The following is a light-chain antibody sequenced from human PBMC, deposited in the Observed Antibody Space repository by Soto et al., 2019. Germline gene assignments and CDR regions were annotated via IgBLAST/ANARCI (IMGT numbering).Light chain of an antibody. CDR2: GAS. CDR3: QQYNNWPLTWT. CDR1: QSVSSN. V-gene: IGKV3-15*01. J-gene: IGKJ1*01. Sequence: EVETRQSPATLSVSRRERATLSCRASQSVSSNLAWYQQKPGQAPRLLIYGASTRATGIPATFSGIGSVTVFTHYLRSLQSEDFAVYYCQQYNNWPLTWTFGQGTKVDIK.